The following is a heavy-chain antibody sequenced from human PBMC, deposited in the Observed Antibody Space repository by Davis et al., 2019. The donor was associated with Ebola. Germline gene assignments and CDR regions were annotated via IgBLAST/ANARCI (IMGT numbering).Heavy chain of an antibody. CDR1: GFTFSTYT. CDR2: ITSNSYI. D-gene: IGHD6-13*01. CDR3: ARYSSKRYGMDV. V-gene: IGHV3-21*01. Sequence: GESLKISCAASGFTFSTYTMNWVRQAPGKGLEWVSSITSNSYIYYADSVKGRFTISRDNAENSLYLQMNSLRAEDTAVYYCARYSSKRYGMDVWGQGTTVTVSS. J-gene: IGHJ6*02.